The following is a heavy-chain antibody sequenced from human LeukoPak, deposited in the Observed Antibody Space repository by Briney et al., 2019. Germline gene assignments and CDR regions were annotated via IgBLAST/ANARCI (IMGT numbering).Heavy chain of an antibody. CDR1: EFTFSDYD. CDR2: IGTAGDT. J-gene: IGHJ4*02. V-gene: IGHV3-13*01. D-gene: IGHD1-1*01. Sequence: TGGSLRLSCAASEFTFSDYDMDWVRQATGKGLEWVSAIGTAGDTYYTGSVKGRFTISRENAKNSLYLQMNSLRAGDTAVYYCARVAKERVGGVYYFDYWGQGTLVTVSS. CDR3: ARVAKERVGGVYYFDY.